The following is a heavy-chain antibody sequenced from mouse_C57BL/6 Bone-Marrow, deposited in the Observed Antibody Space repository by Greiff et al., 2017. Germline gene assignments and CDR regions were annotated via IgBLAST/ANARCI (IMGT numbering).Heavy chain of an antibody. V-gene: IGHV3-6*01. CDR1: GYSITSGYY. J-gene: IGHJ3*01. Sequence: EVQLQQSGPGLVKPSQSLSLTCSVTGYSITSGYYWNWIRQFPGNKLEWMGYISYDGSNNYNPSLKNRISITRDTSKNQFFLKLNSVTTEDTATYYCARGRKYYYGPFAYWGQGTLVTVSA. CDR3: ARGRKYYYGPFAY. D-gene: IGHD1-1*01. CDR2: ISYDGSN.